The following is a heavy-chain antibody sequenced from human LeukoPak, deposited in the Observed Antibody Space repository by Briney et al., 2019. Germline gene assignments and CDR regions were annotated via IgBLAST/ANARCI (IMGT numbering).Heavy chain of an antibody. D-gene: IGHD5-18*01. V-gene: IGHV1-2*02. Sequence: ASVKVSCKASGYTFTGYYMHWVRQAPGQGLEWMGWINPNSGGTNYAQKFQGRVTMTRDTSISTAYMELSRLRSDDTAVYYCARFPRPQLWLPYPRSARYYFDYWGQGTLVTVSS. CDR2: INPNSGGT. CDR3: ARFPRPQLWLPYPRSARYYFDY. CDR1: GYTFTGYY. J-gene: IGHJ4*02.